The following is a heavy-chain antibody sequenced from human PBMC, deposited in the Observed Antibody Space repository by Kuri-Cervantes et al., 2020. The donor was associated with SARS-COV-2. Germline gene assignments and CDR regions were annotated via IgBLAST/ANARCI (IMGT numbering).Heavy chain of an antibody. CDR1: EFNFATYG. V-gene: IGHV3-30*02. CDR2: IWFGGTKK. J-gene: IGHJ4*02. CDR3: AKGRYSTGAYFGGGLDF. Sequence: GGSLRSSCAASEFNFATYGMHWVGQAPGKGLEWVALIWFGGTKKYYADSVKGRFTISRDNSRNTLYLQMNSLRGDDTAVYYCAKGRYSTGAYFGGGLDFWGQGTLVTVSS. D-gene: IGHD1-1*01.